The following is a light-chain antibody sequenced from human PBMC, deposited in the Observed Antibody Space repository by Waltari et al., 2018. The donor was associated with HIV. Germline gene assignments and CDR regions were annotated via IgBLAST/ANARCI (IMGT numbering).Light chain of an antibody. CDR2: GNS. V-gene: IGLV1-40*01. Sequence: QSVLTQPPSVSGAPGQRVTISCTGSSSNIVAGYDVHWYQQRPGTAPKLLIYGNSNRPSGGPDRSSGSKSGTSASLAITGLQAEDEADYYGQSYDSRLSGFVIFGGGSKLTVL. J-gene: IGLJ2*01. CDR1: SSNIVAGYD. CDR3: QSYDSRLSGFVI.